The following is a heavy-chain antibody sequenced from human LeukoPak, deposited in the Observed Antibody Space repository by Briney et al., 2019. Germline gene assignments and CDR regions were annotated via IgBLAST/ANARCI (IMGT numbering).Heavy chain of an antibody. CDR3: ARWGGTRQYYFDY. V-gene: IGHV3-33*01. Sequence: PGGSLRLSCAVSGFIFSDYGFHWVRQAPGKGLEWVAVTRFDGSIKQYADSVKGRFTISRGDSKNTLYLQMNFLKSEDTAVYYCARWGGTRQYYFDYWGQGTLVTVSS. CDR1: GFIFSDYG. D-gene: IGHD1-1*01. CDR2: TRFDGSIK. J-gene: IGHJ4*02.